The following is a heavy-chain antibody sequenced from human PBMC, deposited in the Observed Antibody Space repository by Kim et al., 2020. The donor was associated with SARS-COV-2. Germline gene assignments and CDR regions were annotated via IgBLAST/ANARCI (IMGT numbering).Heavy chain of an antibody. CDR2: T. J-gene: IGHJ4*02. V-gene: IGHV3-53*04. Sequence: TNKADPMKCRFTITRHNSKNTLYLQMNSLRAEDTAMYYCARGVLRYYFDFWGQGTLVTVSS. D-gene: IGHD3-10*01. CDR3: ARGVLRYYFDF.